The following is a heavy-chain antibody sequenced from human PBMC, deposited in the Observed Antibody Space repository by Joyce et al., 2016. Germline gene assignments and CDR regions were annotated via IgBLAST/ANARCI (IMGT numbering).Heavy chain of an antibody. CDR3: ARAGYCSGGSCLNWFDP. CDR1: GGTFSSYA. J-gene: IGHJ5*02. CDR2: IIPIFGTA. V-gene: IGHV1-69*01. D-gene: IGHD2-15*01. Sequence: QVQLVQSGAEVKKPGSSVKVSCKASGGTFSSYAISWVRQAPGQGLEWVGGIIPIFGTANYAQKFQGRVTITADESTSTAYMELSSLRSEDTAVYYCARAGYCSGGSCLNWFDPWGQGTLVTVSS.